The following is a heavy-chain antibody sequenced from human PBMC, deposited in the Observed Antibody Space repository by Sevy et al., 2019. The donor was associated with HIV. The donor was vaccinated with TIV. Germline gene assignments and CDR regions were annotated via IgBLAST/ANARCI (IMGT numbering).Heavy chain of an antibody. J-gene: IGHJ3*02. Sequence: ASVKVSCKASGYTFITYYIHWVRQAPGQGLEWMGVINPNGGSTSYAQKFQGRVTMTRDTYTSTVYMELSSLRSEETAVYYCARGGGSCYGKRECWDVFHIWGQGTMVTVSS. CDR3: ARGGGSCYGKRECWDVFHI. CDR2: INPNGGST. D-gene: IGHD2-15*01. CDR1: GYTFITYY. V-gene: IGHV1-46*01.